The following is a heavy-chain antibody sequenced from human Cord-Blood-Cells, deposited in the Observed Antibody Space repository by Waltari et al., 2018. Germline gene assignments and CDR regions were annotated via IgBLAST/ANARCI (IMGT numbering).Heavy chain of an antibody. CDR2: FRPEDGET. Sequence: QVQLVQSGAEVKKPGASVKVSCKVSGYTLTELSMHWVRQAPGQGVEWMGGFRPEDGETIYAQKFQGRVTMTEDTSTDTAYMELSSLRSEDTAVYYCATPSRVSRGMDDAFDIWGQGTMVTVSS. CDR1: GYTLTELS. CDR3: ATPSRVSRGMDDAFDI. J-gene: IGHJ3*02. D-gene: IGHD6-13*01. V-gene: IGHV1-24*01.